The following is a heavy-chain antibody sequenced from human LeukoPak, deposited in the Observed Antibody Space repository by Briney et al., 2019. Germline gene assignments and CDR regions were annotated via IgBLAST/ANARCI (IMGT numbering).Heavy chain of an antibody. CDR2: IKQDGSEK. CDR1: GFTFSSYW. D-gene: IGHD3-22*01. V-gene: IGHV3-7*01. J-gene: IGHJ4*02. CDR3: ARVPSNAYYYDSSGYYPD. Sequence: GGSLRLSCAASGFTFSSYWMSWVRQAPGKGLEWVANIKQDGSEKYYVDSVKGRFTISRDNAKNSLYLQMNSLRAEDTAVYYCARVPSNAYYYDSSGYYPDWGQGTLVTVSS.